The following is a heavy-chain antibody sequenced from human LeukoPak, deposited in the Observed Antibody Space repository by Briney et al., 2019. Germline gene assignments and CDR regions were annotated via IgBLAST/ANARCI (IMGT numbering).Heavy chain of an antibody. CDR2: ISAYNGNT. CDR1: GYTFTSYG. Sequence: ASVKVSCKASGYTFTSYGISWVRQAPGQGLEWMGWISAYNGNTNYAQKLQGRVTMTTDTSTSIAYMELRSLRSDDTAVYYCAFSYYYDSSGYSIQWGQGTLVTVSS. V-gene: IGHV1-18*01. J-gene: IGHJ4*02. CDR3: AFSYYYDSSGYSIQ. D-gene: IGHD3-22*01.